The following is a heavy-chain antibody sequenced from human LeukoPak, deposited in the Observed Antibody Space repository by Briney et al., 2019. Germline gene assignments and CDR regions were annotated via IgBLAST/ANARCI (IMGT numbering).Heavy chain of an antibody. V-gene: IGHV4-4*07. Sequence: SETLSLTCTVSGGSISSYYWSWIRQPAGKGLEWIGRIYTSGSTNYNPSLKSRVTMSVDTSKNQFSLKLSSVTAADTAVYYCARDGNYYDSSGYYPYYYYYYMDVWGKGTTVTISS. J-gene: IGHJ6*03. CDR3: ARDGNYYDSSGYYPYYYYYYMDV. CDR1: GGSISSYY. CDR2: IYTSGST. D-gene: IGHD3-22*01.